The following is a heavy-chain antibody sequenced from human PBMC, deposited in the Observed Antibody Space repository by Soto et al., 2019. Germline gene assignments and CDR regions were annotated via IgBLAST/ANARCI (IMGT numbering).Heavy chain of an antibody. D-gene: IGHD3-10*02. CDR1: GYTFTNYW. CDR3: ASTDVAPFDY. J-gene: IGHJ4*02. CDR2: INPSGGTR. Sequence: QVQLVQSGAEVKKPGASVKVSCKASGYTFTNYWMHWVRQATGQGLEWMAIINPSGGTRRYAEKFQGRLTMTRDTSTSTVYMELSSLRSEDTAVYYCASTDVAPFDYWGQGTLVTVSS. V-gene: IGHV1-46*01.